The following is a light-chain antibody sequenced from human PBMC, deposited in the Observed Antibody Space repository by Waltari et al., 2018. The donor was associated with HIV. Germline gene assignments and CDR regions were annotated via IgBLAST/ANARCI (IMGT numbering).Light chain of an antibody. CDR2: LGS. V-gene: IGKV2-28*01. CDR3: MQALQTPRT. Sequence: DIVMTQSPLSLPVTPGEAASISCRSSQSLLHSNGYSYLDWYLQKPGQSPQLLIYLGSNRASRVPDRFSGSGSGTDFTLKISRVEAEDVGVYYCMQALQTPRTFGQGTKVEIK. CDR1: QSLLHSNGYSY. J-gene: IGKJ1*01.